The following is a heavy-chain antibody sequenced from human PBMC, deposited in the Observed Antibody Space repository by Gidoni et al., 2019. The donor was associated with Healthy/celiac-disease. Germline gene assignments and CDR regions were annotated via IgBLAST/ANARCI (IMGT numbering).Heavy chain of an antibody. Sequence: EVQLVESGGGLVQPGGSLRLYCPASGFSFSSYEMNWVRQAPGKGLEWVSYISSSGSTIYYADSVKGRFTISRDNAKNSLYLQMNSLRAEDTAVYYCASSSSGYSSGWYLNYYGMDVWGQGTTVTVSS. CDR1: GFSFSSYE. D-gene: IGHD6-19*01. V-gene: IGHV3-48*03. CDR3: ASSSSGYSSGWYLNYYGMDV. CDR2: ISSSGSTI. J-gene: IGHJ6*02.